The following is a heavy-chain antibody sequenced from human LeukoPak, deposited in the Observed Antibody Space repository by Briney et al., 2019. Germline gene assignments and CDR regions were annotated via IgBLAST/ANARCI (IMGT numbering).Heavy chain of an antibody. J-gene: IGHJ6*02. D-gene: IGHD3-9*01. CDR3: ARCSDILTGYRYYGMDV. CDR2: IIPILVIA. V-gene: IGHV1-69*04. CDR1: GGTFSSYA. Sequence: ASVKVSCKASGGTFSSYAISWVRQAPGQGLERMGRIIPILVIANYAQKFHGRVTITADKSTSTAYMELSSLRSEDTAVYYCARCSDILTGYRYYGMDVWGQGTTVTVSS.